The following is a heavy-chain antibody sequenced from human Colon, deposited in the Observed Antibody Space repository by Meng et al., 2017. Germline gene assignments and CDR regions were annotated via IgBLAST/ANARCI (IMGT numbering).Heavy chain of an antibody. D-gene: IGHD3-10*01. CDR3: ARGSWGFDY. CDR2: TYYRSTWYN. Sequence: SETLSLTCAISGDSVSSNSARWTWIRQSPARGLEWLGRTYYRSTWYNEYAESLEGRINIISDTSKNQLSLQVNSVTPEDTGLYYCARGSWGFDYWGQGILVTVSS. V-gene: IGHV6-1*01. J-gene: IGHJ4*02. CDR1: GDSVSSNSAR.